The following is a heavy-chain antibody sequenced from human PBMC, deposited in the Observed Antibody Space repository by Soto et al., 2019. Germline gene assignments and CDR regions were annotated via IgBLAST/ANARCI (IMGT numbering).Heavy chain of an antibody. CDR2: IYYSGST. V-gene: IGHV4-61*01. CDR1: GGSVSSGSYY. J-gene: IGHJ5*01. Sequence: SETLSLTSTVSGGSVSSGSYYWSLIRQPPGKGLEWIGYIYYSGSTNYKPSLKSRVTISVDTSKNQFSLNLSSVTAADTAVYYCARGGYYYSRINWFDSWGQGTLVTVSS. CDR3: ARGGYYYSRINWFDS. D-gene: IGHD3-22*01.